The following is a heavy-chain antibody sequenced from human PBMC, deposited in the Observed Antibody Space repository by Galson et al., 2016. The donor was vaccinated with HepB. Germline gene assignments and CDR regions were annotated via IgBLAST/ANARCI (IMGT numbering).Heavy chain of an antibody. Sequence: SLRLSGAASGFTFSNNAMTWVRQAPGKGLEWVSGISGSGANSHYANAVKGQFTISRHNSNNTMYLQENSLKAEETARYFCSRSRNSWAPFDYWGQGRLVTVSS. V-gene: IGHV3-23*01. J-gene: IGHJ4*02. CDR2: ISGSGANS. CDR1: GFTFSNNA. CDR3: SRSRNSWAPFDY. D-gene: IGHD6-13*01.